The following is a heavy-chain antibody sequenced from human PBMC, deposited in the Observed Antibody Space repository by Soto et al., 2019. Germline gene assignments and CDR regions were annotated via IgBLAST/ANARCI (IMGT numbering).Heavy chain of an antibody. D-gene: IGHD3-3*01. CDR2: IIPIFGTA. V-gene: IGHV1-69*01. CDR3: AIDKQKDFWSGYSSGYFDY. Sequence: QVQLVQSGAEVKKPGSSVKVSCKASGGTFSSYAISWVRQAPGQGLEWMGGIIPIFGTANYAQKFQGRVTITADESTSTAYMERSSLRSEDTAVYYCAIDKQKDFWSGYSSGYFDYWGQGTLVTVSS. J-gene: IGHJ4*02. CDR1: GGTFSSYA.